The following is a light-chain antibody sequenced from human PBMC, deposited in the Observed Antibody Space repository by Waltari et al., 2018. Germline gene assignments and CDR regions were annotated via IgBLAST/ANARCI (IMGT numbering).Light chain of an antibody. CDR3: QQYNSYSWT. J-gene: IGKJ1*01. V-gene: IGKV1-5*03. Sequence: DIQMTQSPSTLSASVGDRVTITCRASQSISSWLAWYQQQPGKAPKLLIYKASSLESGVPARFSGSGSGTECTLTISSLQPDDFATYYCQQYNSYSWTFGQGTKVEIK. CDR1: QSISSW. CDR2: KAS.